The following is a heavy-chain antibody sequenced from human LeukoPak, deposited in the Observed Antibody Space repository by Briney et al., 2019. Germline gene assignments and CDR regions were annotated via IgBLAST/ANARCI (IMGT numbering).Heavy chain of an antibody. D-gene: IGHD4-23*01. CDR1: NDSISSYC. CDR2: MCPSGRT. Sequence: SETLSLTCTVSNDSISSYCCSWVRQPPGKGLEWIGFMCPSGRTDYNPSLKSRVTMSVDTSKNQLSMELRFLTDADTAVYYRATSYDGKTAPYDLWGHGTLVTVSS. J-gene: IGHJ5*02. CDR3: ATSYDGKTAPYDL. V-gene: IGHV4-4*08.